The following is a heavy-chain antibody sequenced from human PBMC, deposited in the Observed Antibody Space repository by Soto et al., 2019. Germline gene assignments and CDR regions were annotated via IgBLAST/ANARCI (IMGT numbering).Heavy chain of an antibody. V-gene: IGHV4-59*11. J-gene: IGHJ5*02. CDR1: GGYINSHD. D-gene: IGHD5-18*01. CDR2: VYYSEGT. CDR3: AREGRIQLLHWYDP. Sequence: SQTLCLTCTVAGGYINSHDWTWIRQPPGKGLERIRSVYYSEGTTYNPSLRGRAFISVDTSKNQYSLELTSVTTADTAVYYCAREGRIQLLHWYDPRRQGTLVTVSS.